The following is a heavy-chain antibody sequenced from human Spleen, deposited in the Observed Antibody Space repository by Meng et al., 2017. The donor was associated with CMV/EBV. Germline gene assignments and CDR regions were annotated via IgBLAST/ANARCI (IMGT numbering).Heavy chain of an antibody. D-gene: IGHD3-10*01. V-gene: IGHV3-66*02. J-gene: IGHJ4*02. CDR1: GFTVSSNY. Sequence: GGSLRLSCAASGFTVSSNYMSWVRQAPGRGLEWVSVIYAGGTTYYADSVRGRFTFSRDDSKSTLYLQMNSLRSEDTAVYYCAGLYGSGGPHLGRSLDYWGQGTVVTVSS. CDR3: AGLYGSGGPHLGRSLDY. CDR2: IYAGGTT.